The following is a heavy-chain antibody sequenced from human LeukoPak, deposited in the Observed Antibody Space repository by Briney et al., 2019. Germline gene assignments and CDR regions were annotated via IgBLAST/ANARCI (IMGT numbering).Heavy chain of an antibody. CDR3: AKGEAARRDLLYYYMDV. Sequence: PGGSLRLSCAASGFTFSSYGMHWVRQAPGKGLEWVAVIWYDGSNKYYADSVKGRFTISRDNSKNTLYLQMNSLRAEDTAVYYCAKGEAARRDLLYYYMDVWGKGTTVTVSS. D-gene: IGHD6-6*01. J-gene: IGHJ6*03. V-gene: IGHV3-33*06. CDR1: GFTFSSYG. CDR2: IWYDGSNK.